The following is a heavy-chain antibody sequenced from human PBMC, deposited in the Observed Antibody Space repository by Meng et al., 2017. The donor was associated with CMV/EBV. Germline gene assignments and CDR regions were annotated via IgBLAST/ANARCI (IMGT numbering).Heavy chain of an antibody. Sequence: QVQLVQLGAEVERPGDSVYVSCKAFGYTFTSYYMHWVRQAPGQGLEWMGIINPSGGSTSYAQKFQGRVTMTRDTSTSTVYMELSSLRSEDTAVYYCAEGDYGDAQVWGQGTLVTVSS. V-gene: IGHV1-46*01. CDR2: INPSGGST. D-gene: IGHD4-17*01. CDR3: AEGDYGDAQV. CDR1: GYTFTSYY. J-gene: IGHJ4*02.